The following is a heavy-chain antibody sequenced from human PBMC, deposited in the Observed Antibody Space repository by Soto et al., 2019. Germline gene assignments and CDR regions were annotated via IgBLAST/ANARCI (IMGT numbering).Heavy chain of an antibody. Sequence: QAQLQQWGTGLLKPSETLSLTCAVYGGSLSANYWGWIRQPPGKGLEWIGETHHSGSTAYNPSLNSRVTISVDTSRNQFSLTLNSVTAADTAVYYCARTTAAIDLNYWSQGPLVTVSS. D-gene: IGHD2-2*01. CDR3: ARTTAAIDLNY. CDR1: GGSLSANY. CDR2: THHSGST. V-gene: IGHV4-34*01. J-gene: IGHJ4*02.